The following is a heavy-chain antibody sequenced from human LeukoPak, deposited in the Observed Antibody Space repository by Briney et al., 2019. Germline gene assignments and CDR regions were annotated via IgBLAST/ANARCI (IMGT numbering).Heavy chain of an antibody. J-gene: IGHJ4*02. CDR3: AREAVADTYYFDY. D-gene: IGHD6-19*01. CDR1: GGSISSYY. Sequence: SETLSLTCTVSGGSISSYYWSWIRQPPGKGLEWIGYIYYSGSTNYNPSLKSRVTISVDTSKNQFSLKLSSVTAADTAVYYCAREAVADTYYFDYWGQGTLVTVSS. V-gene: IGHV4-59*01. CDR2: IYYSGST.